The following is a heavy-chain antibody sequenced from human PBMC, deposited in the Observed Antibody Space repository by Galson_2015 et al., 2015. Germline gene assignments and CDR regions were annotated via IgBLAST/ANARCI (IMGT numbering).Heavy chain of an antibody. Sequence: SLRLSCAASGFTFSSYSMNWVRQAPGKGLEWVSSISSSSSYIYYADSVKGRFTISRDDAKNSLYLQINSLRAEDTAVYYCAREGLIKDYGMDVWGQGTTVTVSS. CDR3: AREGLIKDYGMDV. J-gene: IGHJ6*02. D-gene: IGHD3-10*01. CDR2: ISSSSSYI. V-gene: IGHV3-21*01. CDR1: GFTFSSYS.